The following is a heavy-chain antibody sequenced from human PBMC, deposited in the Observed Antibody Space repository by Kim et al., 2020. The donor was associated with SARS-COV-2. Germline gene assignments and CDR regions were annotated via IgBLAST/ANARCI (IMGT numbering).Heavy chain of an antibody. CDR3: AKDGNYYDSSGYYFGY. J-gene: IGHJ4*02. CDR2: ISYDGSNK. V-gene: IGHV3-30*18. Sequence: AGSLRLSCAASGFTFSSYGMHWVRQAPGKGLEWVAVISYDGSNKYYADSVKGRFTISRDNSKNTLYLQMNSLRAEDTAVYYCAKDGNYYDSSGYYFGYWGQGTLVTVSS. CDR1: GFTFSSYG. D-gene: IGHD3-22*01.